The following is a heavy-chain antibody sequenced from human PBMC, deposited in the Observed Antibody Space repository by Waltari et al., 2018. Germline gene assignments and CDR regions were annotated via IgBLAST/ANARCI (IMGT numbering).Heavy chain of an antibody. CDR1: GGSLSVYY. Sequence: QVQLQQWCAGLLKPSEPLSLNCAACGGSLSVYYWSLIRKTTGKGLEWIGEINHRGSTNYNPSLKSRVTISVDTSKNQFSMKLSSVTAADTAVYYCAALTTGYSSSWYGGDYWGQGTLVTVSS. CDR3: AALTTGYSSSWYGGDY. J-gene: IGHJ4*02. D-gene: IGHD6-13*01. CDR2: INHRGST. V-gene: IGHV4-34*01.